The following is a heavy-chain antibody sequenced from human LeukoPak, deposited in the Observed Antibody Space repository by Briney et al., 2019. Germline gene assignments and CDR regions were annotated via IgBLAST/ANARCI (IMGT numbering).Heavy chain of an antibody. CDR3: AKRVGAGSGDAFDI. Sequence: GGSLRLSCAASGFTFSSYAMSWVRQAPGKGLEWVSVISVSGGNTYYADSVKGRFTISRDNPKNTRYLQMNSLRAEDTAVYHCAKRVGAGSGDAFDIWGQGTMVTVSS. V-gene: IGHV3-23*01. CDR1: GFTFSSYA. J-gene: IGHJ3*02. CDR2: ISVSGGNT. D-gene: IGHD1-26*01.